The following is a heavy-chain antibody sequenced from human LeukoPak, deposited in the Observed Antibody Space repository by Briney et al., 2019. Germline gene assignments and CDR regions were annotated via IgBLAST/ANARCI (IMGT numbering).Heavy chain of an antibody. CDR2: ISGSGYST. J-gene: IGHJ4*02. CDR3: ARRPSYSSANFDY. Sequence: PGGSLRLSCAASGFTFSSYAMSWVRQAPGKGLEWVSGISGSGYSTYYTDSVQGRFAISRDNAKNSLYLQMNSLRAEDTAVYYCARRPSYSSANFDYWGQGTLVTVSS. CDR1: GFTFSSYA. V-gene: IGHV3-23*01. D-gene: IGHD6-19*01.